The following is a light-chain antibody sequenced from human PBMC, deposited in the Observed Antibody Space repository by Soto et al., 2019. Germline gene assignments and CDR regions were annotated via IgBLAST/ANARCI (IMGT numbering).Light chain of an antibody. CDR1: QSVSNNY. J-gene: IGKJ5*01. CDR3: QQYGSSPT. V-gene: IGKV3-20*01. Sequence: EIVLTQSPGTLSLSPGERATLSCRASQSVSNNYLAWYQRKPGQAPRRLIYGASSRATGIPDRFSGSGSGKDFTLTISRLEPEYFAVYYCQQYGSSPTFGEGTRLEIK. CDR2: GAS.